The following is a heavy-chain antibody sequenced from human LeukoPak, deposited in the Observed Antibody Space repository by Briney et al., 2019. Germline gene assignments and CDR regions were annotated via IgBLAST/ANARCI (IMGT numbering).Heavy chain of an antibody. V-gene: IGHV1-24*01. CDR1: GYTLTELS. D-gene: IGHD6-19*01. CDR3: ARRGGLVGWFDP. CDR2: FDPEDGET. Sequence: ASVKVSCKVSGYTLTELSMHWVRQAPGKGLEWMGGFDPEDGETIYAQKFQGRVTMTEDTSTDTAYMELSSLRSEDTAVYYCARRGGLVGWFDPWGQGTLVTVSS. J-gene: IGHJ5*02.